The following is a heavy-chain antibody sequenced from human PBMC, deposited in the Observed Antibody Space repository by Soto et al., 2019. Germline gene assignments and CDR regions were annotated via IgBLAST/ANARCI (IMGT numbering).Heavy chain of an antibody. V-gene: IGHV1-69*01. CDR3: XXXDY. Sequence: QVQLVQSGAEVKKPGSSVKVSCKASGGTFSSXAXXXXRQAPGQGLEWMGGIIPIFGTANYAQKFQGRVTIXADEXXSTXXXXXXXXXXXXXXXXXXXXXDYXXQGTLVTVSS. J-gene: IGHJ4*02. CDR1: GGTFSSXA. CDR2: IIPIFGTA.